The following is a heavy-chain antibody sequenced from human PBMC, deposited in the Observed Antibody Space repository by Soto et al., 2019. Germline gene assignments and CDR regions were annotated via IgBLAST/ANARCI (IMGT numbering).Heavy chain of an antibody. V-gene: IGHV4-59*01. Sequence: SETLSLTCTGSGGSITSYYWSWVRQPPGKGLEWIGYIYYSGSTSSGSTNYNPSLKSRATISVDMSKNQVSLKLSSMTAADTAVYYCARDSLALSAGYNWFDPRGQGTLVTVPP. CDR1: GGSITSYY. CDR3: ARDSLALSAGYNWFDP. J-gene: IGHJ5*02. D-gene: IGHD3-3*01. CDR2: IYYSGSTSSGST.